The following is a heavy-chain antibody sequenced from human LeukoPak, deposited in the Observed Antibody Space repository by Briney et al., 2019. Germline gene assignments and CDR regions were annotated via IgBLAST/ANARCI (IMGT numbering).Heavy chain of an antibody. Sequence: ASVKVSCKASGYTFTSYGISWVRQAPGQGLEWMGWISAYNGNTNYAQKLQGRVTMTTDTSTSTAYMELRSLRSDDTAVYYRTRDHYDFWSGYYYYFDYWGQGTLVTVSS. J-gene: IGHJ4*02. V-gene: IGHV1-18*01. CDR3: TRDHYDFWSGYYYYFDY. CDR2: ISAYNGNT. D-gene: IGHD3-3*01. CDR1: GYTFTSYG.